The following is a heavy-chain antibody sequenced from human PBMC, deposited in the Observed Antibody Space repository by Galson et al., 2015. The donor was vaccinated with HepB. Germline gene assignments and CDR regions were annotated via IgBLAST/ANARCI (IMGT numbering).Heavy chain of an antibody. J-gene: IGHJ4*02. CDR1: GFTFSSYA. CDR3: AKSRWGVVTIIGY. D-gene: IGHD3-3*01. V-gene: IGHV3-23*01. CDR2: ISGSGGST. Sequence: LRLSCAASGFTFSSYAMSWVRQAPGKGLEWVSAISGSGGSTYYADSVKGRFTISRDNSKNTLYRQMNRLRAEVKAVYYCAKSRWGVVTIIGYWGQGTLVTVSS.